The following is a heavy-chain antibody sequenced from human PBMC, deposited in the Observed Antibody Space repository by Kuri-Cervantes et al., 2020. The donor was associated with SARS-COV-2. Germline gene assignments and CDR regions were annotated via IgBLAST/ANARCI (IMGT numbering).Heavy chain of an antibody. J-gene: IGHJ3*02. CDR2: ISSSSSYI. D-gene: IGHD3-3*01. V-gene: IGHV3-21*01. CDR1: GFTFSSYG. Sequence: GESLKISCAASGFTFSSYGMNWVRQAPGKGLEWVSSISSSSSYIYYADSVKGRFTISRDNAKNSLYLQMNSLRAEDTAVYYCARVVGITIFGVGAFDIWGQGTMVTVSS. CDR3: ARVVGITIFGVGAFDI.